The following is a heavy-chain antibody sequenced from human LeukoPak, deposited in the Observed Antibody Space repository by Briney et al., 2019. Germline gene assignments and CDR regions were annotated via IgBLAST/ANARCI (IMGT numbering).Heavy chain of an antibody. Sequence: SETLSLTCTVSGGSISSSSYYWGWIRQPPGKGLEWIGSIYYSGSTYYNPSLKSRVTISVDTSKNQFSLKLSSVTAADTAVYYCARQGIAAAGTRENAFDIWGQGTMVTVSS. CDR1: GGSISSSSYY. CDR3: ARQGIAAAGTRENAFDI. CDR2: IYYSGST. V-gene: IGHV4-39*01. J-gene: IGHJ3*02. D-gene: IGHD6-13*01.